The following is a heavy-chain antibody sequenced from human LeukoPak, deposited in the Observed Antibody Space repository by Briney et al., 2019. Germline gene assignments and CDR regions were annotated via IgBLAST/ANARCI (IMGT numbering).Heavy chain of an antibody. J-gene: IGHJ5*02. D-gene: IGHD5/OR15-5a*01. CDR2: IKTNTDGGTT. CDR3: TTFESTIQYPDP. CDR1: GFTFIDAW. V-gene: IGHV3-15*01. Sequence: GGSLRLSCAASGFTFIDAWMSWVRQAPGKGLEWVGRIKTNTDGGTTAYAAPVKGRFTISRDDSKNTLYLQMDSLRTEDTAVYFCTTFESTIQYPDPWGQGTLVTVSS.